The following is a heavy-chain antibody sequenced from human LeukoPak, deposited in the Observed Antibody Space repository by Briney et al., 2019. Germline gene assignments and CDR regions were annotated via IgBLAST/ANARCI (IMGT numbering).Heavy chain of an antibody. J-gene: IGHJ6*04. D-gene: IGHD3-10*01. CDR2: IYYSGST. CDR3: AREEFYYGSGSYYYYCMDV. Sequence: SETLSLTCTVSGGSISSSSYYWGWIRQPPGKGLEWIGSIYYSGSTYYNPSLTSRVTISVDTSKDQFSLKLSSVTAADTAVYYCAREEFYYGSGSYYYYCMDVGGKGTTVTVSS. CDR1: GGSISSSSYY. V-gene: IGHV4-39*07.